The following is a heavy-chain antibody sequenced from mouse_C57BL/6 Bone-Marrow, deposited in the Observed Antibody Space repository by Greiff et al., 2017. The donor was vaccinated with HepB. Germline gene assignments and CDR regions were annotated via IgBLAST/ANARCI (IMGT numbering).Heavy chain of an antibody. CDR1: GYAFSSSW. V-gene: IGHV1-82*01. D-gene: IGHD1-1*01. CDR2: IYPGDGDT. Sequence: QVQLQQSGPELVKPGASVKISCKASGYAFSSSWMNWVKQRPGKGLEWIGRIYPGDGDTNYNGKFKGKATLTADKSSSTAYMQLSSLTSEDSAVYFCARSYGSSPSYWGQGTLVTVSA. CDR3: ARSYGSSPSY. J-gene: IGHJ3*01.